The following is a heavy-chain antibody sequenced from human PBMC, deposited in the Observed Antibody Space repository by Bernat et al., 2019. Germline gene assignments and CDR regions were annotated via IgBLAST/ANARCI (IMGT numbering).Heavy chain of an antibody. D-gene: IGHD6-19*01. CDR3: ARRIAVAGLGAFDI. CDR2: INAGSGNT. Sequence: QVHLVQSGAEVKKPGASVKVSCKASGFNFNIYAIHWVRQAPGQRLEWMGWINAGSGNTKYSQKFQGRVTITWDTSASTAYMELRSLISEGTTVYYCARRIAVAGLGAFDIWGQGTMVTVSS. CDR1: GFNFNIYA. J-gene: IGHJ3*02. V-gene: IGHV1-3*01.